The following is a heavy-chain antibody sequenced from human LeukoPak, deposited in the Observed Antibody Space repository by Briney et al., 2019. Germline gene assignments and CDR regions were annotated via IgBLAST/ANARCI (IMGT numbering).Heavy chain of an antibody. Sequence: PGGSLRLSCAASGFTFSRYNLNWVRQAPGKGLEWVSYISSSGSTIYYADSVKGRFTISRDNAKTSLYLQMNSLRDEDTAVYYCARMTHSGSYYFDYWGQGTLVTVSS. CDR3: ARMTHSGSYYFDY. CDR1: GFTFSRYN. CDR2: ISSSGSTI. V-gene: IGHV3-48*02. D-gene: IGHD1-26*01. J-gene: IGHJ4*02.